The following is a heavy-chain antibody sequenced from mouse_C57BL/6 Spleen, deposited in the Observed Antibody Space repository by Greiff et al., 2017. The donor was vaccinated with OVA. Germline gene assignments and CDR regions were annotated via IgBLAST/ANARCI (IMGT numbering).Heavy chain of an antibody. J-gene: IGHJ1*03. CDR2: ISSGGSYT. Sequence: EVQGVESGGDLVKPGGSLKLSCAASGFTFSSYGMSWVRQTPDKRLEWVATISSGGSYTYYPDSVKGRFTISRDNAKNTLYLQMSSLKSEDTAMYYCARPTITTVPFDVWGTGTTVTVSS. D-gene: IGHD1-1*01. CDR3: ARPTITTVPFDV. V-gene: IGHV5-6*01. CDR1: GFTFSSYG.